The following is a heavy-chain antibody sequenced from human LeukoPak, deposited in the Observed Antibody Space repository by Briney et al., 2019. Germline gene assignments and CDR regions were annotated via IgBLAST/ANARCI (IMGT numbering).Heavy chain of an antibody. V-gene: IGHV1-69*04. Sequence: GASVKVSCKASGGTFXSYAISWVRQAPGXXXXWMGRIIPILGVANYAQEFEDRVTITADKSTSTAYMELRSLRSDDTAVYYCARAYTSAWYNYLDYWGQGTLVTVSS. D-gene: IGHD6-19*01. CDR3: ARAYTSAWYNYLDY. CDR1: GGTFXSYA. J-gene: IGHJ4*02. CDR2: IIPILGVA.